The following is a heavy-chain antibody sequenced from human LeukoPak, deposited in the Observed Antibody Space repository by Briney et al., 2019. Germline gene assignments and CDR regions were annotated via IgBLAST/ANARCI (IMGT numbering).Heavy chain of an antibody. V-gene: IGHV1-2*02. D-gene: IGHD5-12*01. J-gene: IGHJ4*02. CDR2: LNPRSGAT. CDR1: GYTFVDYY. Sequence: VASVTVSCKASGYTFVDYYLYWVRQAPGQGLEWMGWLNPRSGATNYAQKFQARVTMTRDTSINTAYMELSRLRSDDTAVYYCARDHRRGSTGYDMPADWGQGTLVTVSS. CDR3: ARDHRRGSTGYDMPAD.